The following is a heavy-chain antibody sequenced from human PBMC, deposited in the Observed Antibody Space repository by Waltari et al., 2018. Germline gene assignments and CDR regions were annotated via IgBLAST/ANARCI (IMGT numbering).Heavy chain of an antibody. V-gene: IGHV3-15*01. CDR3: VRESFGNDI. CDR1: GYTFNNAW. D-gene: IGHD3-10*01. Sequence: EVQLVESGGGLVKPGESLRLSCVGSGYTFNNAWMSWVRQAPGKGLEWVGRIKREIDGGTAEYVESVKDRFTISRDDSKNTLYLQMNGLKSEDSAVYFCVRESFGNDIWGQGTLVTVSS. J-gene: IGHJ4*02. CDR2: IKREIDGGTA.